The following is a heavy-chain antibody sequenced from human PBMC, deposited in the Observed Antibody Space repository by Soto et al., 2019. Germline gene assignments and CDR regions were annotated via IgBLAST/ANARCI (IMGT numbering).Heavy chain of an antibody. CDR3: ARGGEMQYYDSSGDLY. V-gene: IGHV3-74*01. Sequence: EVQLVESGGGLVQPGGSLRLSCAASGFTFSSYWMHWVRQAPGKGLVWVSRINSVGTSTSYADSVKGRFTISRDNAKNTLYLQMSSLRVEDTAVYYCARGGEMQYYDSSGDLYWGQGTLVTVSS. J-gene: IGHJ4*02. D-gene: IGHD3-22*01. CDR1: GFTFSSYW. CDR2: INSVGTST.